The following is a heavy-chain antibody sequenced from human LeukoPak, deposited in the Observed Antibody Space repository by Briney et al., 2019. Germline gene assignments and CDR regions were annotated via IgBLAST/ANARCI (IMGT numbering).Heavy chain of an antibody. Sequence: PSETLSLTCTVSGGSISSSSYYWGWIRQPPGKGLEWIGSIYYSGSTYYNPSLKSRVTISVDTSKNQFSLKLSSVTAAGTAVYYCARAPYYYDSSGYYVRFDYWGQGTLVTVSS. V-gene: IGHV4-39*07. CDR3: ARAPYYYDSSGYYVRFDY. CDR2: IYYSGST. D-gene: IGHD3-22*01. CDR1: GGSISSSSYY. J-gene: IGHJ4*02.